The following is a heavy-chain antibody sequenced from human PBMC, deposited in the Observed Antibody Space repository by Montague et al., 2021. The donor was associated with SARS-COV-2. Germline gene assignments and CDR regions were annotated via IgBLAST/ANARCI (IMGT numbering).Heavy chain of an antibody. CDR2: IYYSATT. CDR1: GGSITSSSYY. V-gene: IGHV4-39*01. Sequence: SETLSLTCTVSGGSITSSSYYWGWIRQPPGKGLEWIGSIYYSATTYYNPSLKSRVTISVDTSKNQFSLKLSSVTAADTAVYYCASPTFYYDISGFDAFDIWGQGTMVTVSS. J-gene: IGHJ3*02. CDR3: ASPTFYYDISGFDAFDI. D-gene: IGHD3-22*01.